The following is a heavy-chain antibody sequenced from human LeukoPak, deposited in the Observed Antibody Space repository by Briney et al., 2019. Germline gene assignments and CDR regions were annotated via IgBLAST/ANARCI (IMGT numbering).Heavy chain of an antibody. CDR2: FSGSSGNS. J-gene: IGHJ4*01. CDR3: AKREGSSFEY. Sequence: GGSLRLSCVSSGFTFSSSVMSWVRQAPGKGLEWVSTFSGSSGNSYYADSVKGRFTISRDNSKNTVYLQMNSLRAEDTAVYYCAKREGSSFEYWGHGHLVTVSS. CDR1: GFTFSSSV. V-gene: IGHV3-23*01. D-gene: IGHD6-19*01.